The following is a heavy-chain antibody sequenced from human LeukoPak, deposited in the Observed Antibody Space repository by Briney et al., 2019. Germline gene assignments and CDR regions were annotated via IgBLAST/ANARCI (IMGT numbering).Heavy chain of an antibody. CDR1: GGSISSSNWY. V-gene: IGHV4-39*07. D-gene: IGHD1-20*01. Sequence: SETLSLTCSVSGGSISSSNWYWGWIRQPPGKGLEWIGSIYYSRSTYYNPSLKSRVTISVDTSKNQFSLKLSSVTAADTAVYYCARLRYNWNDGGYFDYWGQGTLVTVSS. J-gene: IGHJ4*02. CDR3: ARLRYNWNDGGYFDY. CDR2: IYYSRST.